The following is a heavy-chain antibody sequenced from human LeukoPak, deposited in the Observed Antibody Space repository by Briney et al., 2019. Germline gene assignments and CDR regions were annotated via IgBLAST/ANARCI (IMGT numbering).Heavy chain of an antibody. CDR1: GYTFTTYG. CDR3: AREWRTYSSSWDFDY. Sequence: ASVKVSCKTSGYTFTTYGISWVRQAPGQGLEWMGWISAYNGNTNYAQKFQGRVTMTRDTSISTAYMELSRLRSDDTAVYYCAREWRTYSSSWDFDYWGQGTLVTVSS. CDR2: ISAYNGNT. J-gene: IGHJ4*02. V-gene: IGHV1-18*01. D-gene: IGHD6-13*01.